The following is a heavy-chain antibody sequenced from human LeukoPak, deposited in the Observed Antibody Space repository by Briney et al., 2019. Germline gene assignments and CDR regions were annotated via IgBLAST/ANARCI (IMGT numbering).Heavy chain of an antibody. Sequence: GGSLRLSCEASGFTFSSYWMSWVRQAPGKGLEWVANMKQDGGEIYYVGSVKGRFTISRDNARNSLYLQMNSLRAEDTAVYSCARDVHYDSSGFYRGGFDLWGRGTLVTVS. J-gene: IGHJ2*01. CDR2: MKQDGGEI. CDR1: GFTFSSYW. D-gene: IGHD3-22*01. CDR3: ARDVHYDSSGFYRGGFDL. V-gene: IGHV3-7*01.